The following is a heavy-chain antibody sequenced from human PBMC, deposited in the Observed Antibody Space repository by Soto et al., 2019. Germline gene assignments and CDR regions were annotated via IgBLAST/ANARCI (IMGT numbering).Heavy chain of an antibody. Sequence: ASVKVSCKASGYTFTSYAMHWLRQAPGQRLEWMGWINAGNGNTKYSQKFQGRVTITRDTSASTAYMELSSLRSEDTAVYYCAGVPPTVTTEGGLDYWGQGTLVPVSS. CDR3: AGVPPTVTTEGGLDY. CDR2: INAGNGNT. D-gene: IGHD4-4*01. V-gene: IGHV1-3*01. CDR1: GYTFTSYA. J-gene: IGHJ4*02.